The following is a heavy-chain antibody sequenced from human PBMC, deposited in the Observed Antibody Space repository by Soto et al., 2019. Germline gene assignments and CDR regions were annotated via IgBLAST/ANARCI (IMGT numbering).Heavy chain of an antibody. V-gene: IGHV4-39*01. Sequence: HLQLQESGPGLVKPSETLSLTCTVSNDSISNPIYYWGWIRQPPGKGLEWIGSIYNTGSSYYNPSLQGRVPVSMYKSKIQFSLKLTSVTAADTAIYFCGGRTSLASVQLFVGEISNHNWFDPWSQGTLVTVSS. J-gene: IGHJ5*02. D-gene: IGHD3-10*01. CDR2: IYNTGSS. CDR1: NDSISNPIYY. CDR3: GGRTSLASVQLFVGEISNHNWFDP.